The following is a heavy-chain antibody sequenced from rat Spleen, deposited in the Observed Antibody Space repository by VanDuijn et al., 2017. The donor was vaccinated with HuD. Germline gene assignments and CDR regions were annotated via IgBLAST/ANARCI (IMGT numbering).Heavy chain of an antibody. CDR1: GFTFSDYY. CDR3: AREYRYNFDY. Sequence: EVQLVESGGGLVQPGRSMKLSCVVSGFTFSDYYMAWVRQAPTKGLEWVATINYDGSSTYYRDSVKGRFTISRDNAKNTLSLQMDSLRSEDTATYYCAREYRYNFDYWGQGDMVTVSS. V-gene: IGHV5-7*01. J-gene: IGHJ2*01. D-gene: IGHD1-5*01. CDR2: INYDGSST.